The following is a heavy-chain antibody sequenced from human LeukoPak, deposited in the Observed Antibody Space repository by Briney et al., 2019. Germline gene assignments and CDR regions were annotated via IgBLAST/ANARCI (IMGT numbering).Heavy chain of an antibody. CDR1: GFTFSSYG. CDR2: ISYDGSNK. Sequence: GGSLRLSCAASGFTFSSYGMHWVRQAPGKGLEWVAVISYDGSNKYYADSVKGRFTISRDNSKNTLYLQMNSLRAEDTAVYYCAKDLDIVATIPSGIGYWGQGTLVTVSS. V-gene: IGHV3-30*18. D-gene: IGHD5-12*01. CDR3: AKDLDIVATIPSGIGY. J-gene: IGHJ4*02.